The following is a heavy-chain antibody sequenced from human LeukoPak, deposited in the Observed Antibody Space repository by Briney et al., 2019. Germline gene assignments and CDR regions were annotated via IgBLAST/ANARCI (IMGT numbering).Heavy chain of an antibody. CDR2: INHSGST. D-gene: IGHD6-6*01. V-gene: IGHV4-34*01. CDR3: ARERIAARFYYYYYMDV. CDR1: GGSFSGYY. Sequence: PSETLSLTCAVYGGSFSGYYWSWIRQPPGKGLEWIGEINHSGSTNYDPSLKSRVTISVDTSKNQFSLKLSSVTAADTAVYYCARERIAARFYYYYYMDVWGKGTTVTVSS. J-gene: IGHJ6*03.